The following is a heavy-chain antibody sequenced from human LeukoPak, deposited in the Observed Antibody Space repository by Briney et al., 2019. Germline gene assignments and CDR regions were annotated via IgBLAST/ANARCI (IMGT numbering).Heavy chain of an antibody. CDR3: AGDRGYLQFDY. V-gene: IGHV3-7*03. CDR1: GLTFSRRW. Sequence: GGSLRLSCSASGLTFSRRWMSWVRQTPGKGLEWVANIKEDGSQKYYADSVMGRFTISRDNAENSLYLQLNSLRAEDTAMYYCAGDRGYLQFDYWGQRTLVTVSS. J-gene: IGHJ4*02. CDR2: IKEDGSQK. D-gene: IGHD3-10*01.